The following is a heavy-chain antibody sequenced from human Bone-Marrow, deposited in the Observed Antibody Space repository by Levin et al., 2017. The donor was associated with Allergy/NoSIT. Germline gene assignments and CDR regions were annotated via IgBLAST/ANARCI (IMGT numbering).Heavy chain of an antibody. Sequence: LSLTCAASGFTFDDYAMHWVRQAPGKGLEWVSGISWNSGSIGYADSVKGRFTISRDSAKNSLYLQMNSLRAEDTALYYCAKDRGYSGYDKFDYWGQGTLVTVSS. CDR2: ISWNSGSI. CDR1: GFTFDDYA. CDR3: AKDRGYSGYDKFDY. J-gene: IGHJ4*02. V-gene: IGHV3-9*01. D-gene: IGHD5-12*01.